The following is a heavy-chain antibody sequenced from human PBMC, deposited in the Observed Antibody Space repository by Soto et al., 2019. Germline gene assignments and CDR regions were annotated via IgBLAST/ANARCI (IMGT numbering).Heavy chain of an antibody. CDR2: VYNSGST. CDR3: AFVPLTSDFDL. CDR1: GGSVSGGSYC. V-gene: IGHV4-61*01. J-gene: IGHJ2*01. Sequence: QVQLQESGPGLVKPSETLSLTCTVSGGSVSGGSYCWSWIRQPPGKGLECIGYVYNSGSTTYNPSLKSRGLLSGHTVKRHFSLGLSSVTAADTALYYCAFVPLTSDFDLWGRVILVTVS. D-gene: IGHD2-2*01.